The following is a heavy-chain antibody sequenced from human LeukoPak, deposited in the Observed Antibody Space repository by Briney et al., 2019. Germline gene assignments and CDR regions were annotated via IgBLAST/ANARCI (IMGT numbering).Heavy chain of an antibody. D-gene: IGHD6-19*01. Sequence: GGSLRLSCAASGFTVSSNYMSWVRQAPGKGLEWVSSISSSTSYIYYADSVKGRFTISRDNAKNSLYLQMSDLRPEDTALYYCAKDPNSSGSDGTSSFQHWGQGTLVTVSS. V-gene: IGHV3-21*04. CDR3: AKDPNSSGSDGTSSFQH. J-gene: IGHJ1*01. CDR1: GFTVSSNY. CDR2: ISSSTSYI.